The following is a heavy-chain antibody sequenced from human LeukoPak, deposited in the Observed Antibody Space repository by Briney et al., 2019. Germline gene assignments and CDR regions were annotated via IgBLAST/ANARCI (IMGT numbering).Heavy chain of an antibody. CDR1: GYTFTGYY. Sequence: ASVKVSCKASGYTFTGYYTHWVRQAPGQGLEWMGWINTNTGNPTYAQGFTGRFVFSLDTSVSTAYLQISSLKAEDTAVYYCARDPGGRYFDWFQDYWGQGTLVTVSS. D-gene: IGHD3-9*01. J-gene: IGHJ4*02. CDR3: ARDPGGRYFDWFQDY. V-gene: IGHV7-4-1*02. CDR2: INTNTGNP.